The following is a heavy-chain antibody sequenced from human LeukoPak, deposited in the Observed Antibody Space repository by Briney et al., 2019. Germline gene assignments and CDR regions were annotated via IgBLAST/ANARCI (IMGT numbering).Heavy chain of an antibody. D-gene: IGHD3-22*01. CDR2: ISTNTGTP. J-gene: IGHJ4*02. CDR1: GYTFTSFA. Sequence: GASVKVSCKASGYTFTSFAMNWVRQAPGQGLEWMGWISTNTGTPTYAQGFTGRFAFSLDTSVSTAYLQISSLKAEDIAVYYCARAYSSGYSPCDYWGQGTLVTVSS. V-gene: IGHV7-4-1*02. CDR3: ARAYSSGYSPCDY.